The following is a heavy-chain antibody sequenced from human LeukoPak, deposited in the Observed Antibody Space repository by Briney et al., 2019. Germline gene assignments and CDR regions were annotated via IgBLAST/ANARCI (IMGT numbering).Heavy chain of an antibody. Sequence: GDSLKISCKASGYSFTTYWVVWVRQMPGKGLEWMGIIYPGDSDTRYSPSFQGQVTISADKSITTAYLQWSSLKTSDTAIYYCARRPRAGNTSGYSFDYWGQGTLVTVSS. V-gene: IGHV5-51*01. CDR1: GYSFTTYW. D-gene: IGHD3-9*01. CDR2: IYPGDSDT. J-gene: IGHJ4*02. CDR3: ARRPRAGNTSGYSFDY.